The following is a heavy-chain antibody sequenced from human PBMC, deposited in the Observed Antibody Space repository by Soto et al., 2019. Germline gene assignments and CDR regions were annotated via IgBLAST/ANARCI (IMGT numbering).Heavy chain of an antibody. CDR1: GGSFSGYY. CDR3: GRWLGTSYGMDV. J-gene: IGHJ6*02. D-gene: IGHD6-19*01. CDR2: TNHSGGT. V-gene: IGHV4-34*01. Sequence: SETLSLTCAVYGGSFSGYYWSWFRQPPEKGLEWIGETNHSGGTNYKPSLKSRITISVDTSKKHFSLKLSSVTAADTAVYYCGRWLGTSYGMDVWGQGTAVTVSS.